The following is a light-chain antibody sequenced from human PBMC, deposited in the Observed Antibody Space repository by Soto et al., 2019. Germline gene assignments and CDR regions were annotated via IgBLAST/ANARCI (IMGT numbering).Light chain of an antibody. CDR1: QGISSW. V-gene: IGKV1-12*01. CDR2: AAS. J-gene: IGKJ4*01. CDR3: QQTDTFPRA. Sequence: DIQMTQSPSSVSASVGDRVTITCRASQGISSWLAWYQQKSGKAPNLLIYAASSLHSGVPSRFSGSGSGTDFTLTINGLQPDDFATYYCQQTDTFPRAFGGGTKVEMK.